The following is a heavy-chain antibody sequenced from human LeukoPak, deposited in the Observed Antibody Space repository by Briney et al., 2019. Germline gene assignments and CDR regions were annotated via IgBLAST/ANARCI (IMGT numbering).Heavy chain of an antibody. J-gene: IGHJ6*03. D-gene: IGHD2-2*01. CDR1: GFTFTSSA. CDR2: IVVGSGNT. V-gene: IGHV1-58*01. Sequence: SVKVSCKASGFTFTSSAVQWVRQARGQRLEWIGWIVVGSGNTNYAQKFQERVTITRDMSTSTAYMELSSLRSEDTAVYYCAALPEYCSSTSCRPYYYYYMDVWGKGTTVTVSS. CDR3: AALPEYCSSTSCRPYYYYYMDV.